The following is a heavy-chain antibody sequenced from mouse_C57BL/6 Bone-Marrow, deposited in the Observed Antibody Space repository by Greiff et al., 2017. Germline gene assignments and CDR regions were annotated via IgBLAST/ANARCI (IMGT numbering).Heavy chain of an antibody. Sequence: VKLQQPGAELVKPGASVKLSCKASGYTFTSYWMHWVKQRPGRGLEWIGRIDPNSGGTKYNEKFKSKATMTVDKPSSTAYMQLSSLKSEDSAVYYCARDSRAQVYYYAMDYWGQGTSVTVSS. V-gene: IGHV1-72*01. J-gene: IGHJ4*01. D-gene: IGHD3-2*02. CDR2: IDPNSGGT. CDR3: ARDSRAQVYYYAMDY. CDR1: GYTFTSYW.